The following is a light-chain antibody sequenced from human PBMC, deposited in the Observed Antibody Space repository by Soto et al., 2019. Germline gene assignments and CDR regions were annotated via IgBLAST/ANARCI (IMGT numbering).Light chain of an antibody. V-gene: IGKV3-20*01. Sequence: EIVLTQSPGTLSLSPGERATLSCRASQSVNSNHLAWYQQRPGQAPRLLIYGASIRATGIPDRFSGSGSGTDFPPPISRLGPEDFAVFYCQQYGSSLVTFGQGTRLEIK. J-gene: IGKJ5*01. CDR3: QQYGSSLVT. CDR2: GAS. CDR1: QSVNSNH.